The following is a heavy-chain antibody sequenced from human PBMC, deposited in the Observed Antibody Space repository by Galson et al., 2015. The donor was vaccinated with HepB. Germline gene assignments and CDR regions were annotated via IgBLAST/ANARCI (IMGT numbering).Heavy chain of an antibody. Sequence: SLRLSCAASGFTFSSYAMHWVRQAPGKGLEWVAVISYDGSNKYYADSVKGRFTISRDNSKNTLYLQMNSLRAEDTAVYHCARDPAPGIAAAGDAFDIWGQGTMVTVSS. V-gene: IGHV3-30-3*01. D-gene: IGHD6-13*01. CDR2: ISYDGSNK. CDR3: ARDPAPGIAAAGDAFDI. CDR1: GFTFSSYA. J-gene: IGHJ3*02.